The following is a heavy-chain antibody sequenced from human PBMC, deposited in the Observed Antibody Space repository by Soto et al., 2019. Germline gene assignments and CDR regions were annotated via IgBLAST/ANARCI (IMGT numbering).Heavy chain of an antibody. CDR3: ARDVNRWELRGFFDP. CDR2: IYYTGNT. D-gene: IGHD1-7*01. V-gene: IGHV4-59*01. Sequence: PSGSLSITCGVSGGSIVDYYWSWIRQPPGKGLEWIGFIYYTGNTRYNPSLGSRVTISLDTSKNQFSLKLTSATAADTAFYYCARDVNRWELRGFFDPWGRGALVTVSS. CDR1: GGSIVDYY. J-gene: IGHJ5*02.